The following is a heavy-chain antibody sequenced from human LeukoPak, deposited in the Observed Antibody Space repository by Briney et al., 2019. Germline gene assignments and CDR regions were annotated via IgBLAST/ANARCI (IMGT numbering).Heavy chain of an antibody. CDR2: ISSSGSTI. V-gene: IGHV3-48*03. CDR1: GFTFSSYE. CDR3: AKDEGVDYPLDY. Sequence: QPGGSLRLSCAASGFTFSSYEMNWVRQAPGKGLEWVSYISSSGSTIYYADSVKGRFTISRDNAKNSLYLQMNSLRAEDTALYYCAKDEGVDYPLDYWGQGTLVTVSS. D-gene: IGHD4-11*01. J-gene: IGHJ4*02.